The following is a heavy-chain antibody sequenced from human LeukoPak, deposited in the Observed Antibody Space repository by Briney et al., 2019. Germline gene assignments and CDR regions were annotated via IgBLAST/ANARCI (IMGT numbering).Heavy chain of an antibody. CDR2: IYYSGST. CDR1: GGSISSYY. Sequence: SETLSLTCTVSGGSISSYYWSWIRQPPGKGLEWIGYIYYSGSTNYNPSLKSRVTISVDTSKNQFSLKLSSVTAADTAVYYCARVYKSGYFQHWGQGTLVTVSS. J-gene: IGHJ1*01. CDR3: ARVYKSGYFQH. D-gene: IGHD1-14*01. V-gene: IGHV4-59*01.